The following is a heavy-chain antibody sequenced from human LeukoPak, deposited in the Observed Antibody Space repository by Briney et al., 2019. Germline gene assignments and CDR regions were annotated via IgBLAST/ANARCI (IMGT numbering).Heavy chain of an antibody. CDR1: GFTFGDYA. Sequence: GGSLRLSCTASGFTFGDYAMSWVRQAPGKGLEWVGFIRSKAYGGTTEYAASVKGRFTISRDDSKSIAYLQMNSLKTEDTAVYYCTRERRHDILTGLGDYFDYWGQGTLVTVSS. V-gene: IGHV3-49*04. D-gene: IGHD3-9*01. CDR2: IRSKAYGGTT. J-gene: IGHJ4*02. CDR3: TRERRHDILTGLGDYFDY.